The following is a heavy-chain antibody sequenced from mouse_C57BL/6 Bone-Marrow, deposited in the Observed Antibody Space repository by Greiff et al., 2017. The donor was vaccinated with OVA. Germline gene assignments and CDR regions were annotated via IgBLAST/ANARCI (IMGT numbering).Heavy chain of an antibody. V-gene: IGHV1-53*01. J-gene: IGHJ3*01. D-gene: IGHD3-1*01. CDR2: INPSNGGT. CDR3: ARIWLVFYWFAY. Sequence: QVQLQQPGTELVKPGASVKLSCKASGYTFTSYWMHWVKQRPGQGLEWIGNINPSNGGTNSNEKFKSKATLTVDKSSSTAYMQLSSLTSEDSAVYYCARIWLVFYWFAYWGQGTLVTVSA. CDR1: GYTFTSYW.